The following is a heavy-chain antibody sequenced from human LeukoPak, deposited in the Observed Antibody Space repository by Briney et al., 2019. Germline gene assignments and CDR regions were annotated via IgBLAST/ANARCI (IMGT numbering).Heavy chain of an antibody. CDR2: IYYSGST. CDR1: GFSLSTSGVG. D-gene: IGHD3-22*01. CDR3: ASGPYYYDSSGYLGY. J-gene: IGHJ4*02. V-gene: IGHV4-61*05. Sequence: SGPTLVNPTQTLTLTCTFSGFSLSTSGVGVGWIRQPPGKGLEWIGYIYYSGSTNYNPSLKSRVTISVDTSKNQFSLKLSSVTAAGTAVYYCASGPYYYDSSGYLGYWGQGTLVTVSS.